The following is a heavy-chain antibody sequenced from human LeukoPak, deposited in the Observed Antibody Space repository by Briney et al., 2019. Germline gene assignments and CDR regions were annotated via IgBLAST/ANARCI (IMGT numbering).Heavy chain of an antibody. CDR1: GFTFSSYG. Sequence: GGSLRLSCAASGFTFSSYGMHWVRQAPGKGLEWVAFIRYDGSNKYYADSVKGRFTISRDNSKNTVYLQMNNMRVDDTAVCYCARVAGWHWFDPWGQGTLVTVSS. V-gene: IGHV3-30*02. J-gene: IGHJ5*02. CDR3: ARVAGWHWFDP. D-gene: IGHD6-19*01. CDR2: IRYDGSNK.